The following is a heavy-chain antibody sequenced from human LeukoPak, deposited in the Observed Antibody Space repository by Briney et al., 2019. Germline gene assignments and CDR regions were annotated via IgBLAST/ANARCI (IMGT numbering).Heavy chain of an antibody. Sequence: GGSLRLSCAVSGFTFSSYGMRWVRQAPGKGLEWVAFIRYDGSNKYYADSVKGRFAISRDNSKNTLYLQMNSLRAEDTAVYYCASDCSGGSCLDYWGQGTLVTVSS. CDR3: ASDCSGGSCLDY. V-gene: IGHV3-30*02. CDR1: GFTFSSYG. D-gene: IGHD2-15*01. CDR2: IRYDGSNK. J-gene: IGHJ4*02.